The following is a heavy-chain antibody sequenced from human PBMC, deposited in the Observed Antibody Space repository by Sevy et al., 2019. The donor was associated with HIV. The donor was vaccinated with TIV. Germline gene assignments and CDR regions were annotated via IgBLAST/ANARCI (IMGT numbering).Heavy chain of an antibody. CDR1: GFTPSTYG. J-gene: IGHJ4*02. CDR2: IGYDGSNK. V-gene: IGHV3-33*01. Sequence: GGSLRLSCAASGFTPSTYGMHWVRQAPGKGLEWVAVIGYDGSNKYYADSVKGRFTISRDNSKYTLFLQMDSLRAEDTAVYYCARDPSMYGDSLLAYFDYWGQGTLVTVSS. CDR3: ARDPSMYGDSLLAYFDY. D-gene: IGHD2-8*01.